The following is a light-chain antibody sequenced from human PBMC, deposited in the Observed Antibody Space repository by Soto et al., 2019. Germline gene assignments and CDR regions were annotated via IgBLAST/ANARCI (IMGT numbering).Light chain of an antibody. Sequence: DIQMTQSPSSLSASVGDRVTITCRASQDIRNDLDWYQQKPGKAPKRLIYAASSLQNGAPSRFSGSGSGTELTLTISSLQPEGFATYYSLQRDTYSVGGGTKVEIK. CDR3: LQRDTYS. CDR1: QDIRND. J-gene: IGKJ4*01. CDR2: AAS. V-gene: IGKV1-17*01.